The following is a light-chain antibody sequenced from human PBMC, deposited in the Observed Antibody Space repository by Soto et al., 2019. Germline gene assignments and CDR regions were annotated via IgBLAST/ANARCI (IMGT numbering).Light chain of an antibody. CDR3: QQYESYPLT. J-gene: IGKJ4*01. CDR2: RAS. CDR1: QSIHTW. Sequence: DIQMTQSPSTLSASVGDRVTITCRASQSIHTWLAWYQQKPGKAPKLLIYRASSLESGVPSRSSGSGSGTELTLTISSLQPDDCATYYCQQYESYPLTFGGGTKVEI. V-gene: IGKV1-5*03.